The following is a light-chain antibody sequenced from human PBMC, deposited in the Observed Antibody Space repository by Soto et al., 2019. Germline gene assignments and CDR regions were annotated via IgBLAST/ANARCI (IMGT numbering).Light chain of an antibody. Sequence: EIVLTHSPSTLSSFPFYRVTLSFMASQYINTRLAWYQHRPGQAPRLLIYQTSIRAAGIPARFSASGSGTDFTLTISDVQPEDFALYYCHQRQSWPRTFGQGTKVDIK. CDR1: QYINTR. CDR2: QTS. V-gene: IGKV3-11*01. CDR3: HQRQSWPRT. J-gene: IGKJ1*01.